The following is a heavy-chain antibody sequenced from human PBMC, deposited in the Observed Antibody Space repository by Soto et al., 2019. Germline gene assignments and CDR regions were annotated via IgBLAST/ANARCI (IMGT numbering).Heavy chain of an antibody. J-gene: IGHJ6*02. CDR2: IIPIFGTA. CDR3: ARRRSILSGMDV. V-gene: IGHV1-69*13. CDR1: GGTFSSYA. Sequence: SVKVSCKASGGTFSSYAISWVRQAPGQGLEWMGGIIPIFGTANYAQKFQGRATITADESTSTAYMELSSLRSEDTAVYYCARRRSILSGMDVWGQGTTVTVSS.